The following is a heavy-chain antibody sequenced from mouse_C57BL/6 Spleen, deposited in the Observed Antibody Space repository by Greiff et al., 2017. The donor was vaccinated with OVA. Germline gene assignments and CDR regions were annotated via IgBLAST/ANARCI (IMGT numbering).Heavy chain of an antibody. D-gene: IGHD2-5*01. CDR2: ISSGSSTI. V-gene: IGHV5-17*01. CDR3: ARSKMGYFDV. CDR1: GFTFSDYG. Sequence: EVKVVESGGGLVKPGGSLKLSCAASGFTFSDYGMHWVRQAPEKGLEWVAYISSGSSTIYYADTVKGRFTISRDNAKNTLFLQMTSVRSEDTAMYYCARSKMGYFDVWGTGTTVTVSS. J-gene: IGHJ1*03.